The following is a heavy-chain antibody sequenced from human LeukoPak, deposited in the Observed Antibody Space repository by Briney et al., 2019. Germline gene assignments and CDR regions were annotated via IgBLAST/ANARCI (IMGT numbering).Heavy chain of an antibody. V-gene: IGHV3-11*04. CDR3: ARGRDEGYFDWLLSGDY. Sequence: PGGSLRLSCAASGFTFSDYYMSWIRQAPGKGLEWVSYISSSGSTIYYADSVKGRFTISRDNAKNSLYLQMNSLRAEDTAVYYCARGRDEGYFDWLLSGDYWGQGTLVTVSS. J-gene: IGHJ4*02. CDR1: GFTFSDYY. CDR2: ISSSGSTI. D-gene: IGHD3-9*01.